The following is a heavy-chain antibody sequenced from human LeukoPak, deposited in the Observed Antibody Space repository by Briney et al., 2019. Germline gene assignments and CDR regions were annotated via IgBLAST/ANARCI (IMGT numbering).Heavy chain of an antibody. J-gene: IGHJ4*02. CDR1: GFTFSSYG. CDR3: AKDKDTAMPLSWYFDY. D-gene: IGHD5-18*01. V-gene: IGHV3-30*18. Sequence: GRSLRLSCAASGFTFSSYGMHWVRQAPGKGLEWVAVISYDGSNKYYAESVKGRFTISRDNSKNTLYLQMNSLRAEDTAVYYCAKDKDTAMPLSWYFDYWGQGTLVTVSS. CDR2: ISYDGSNK.